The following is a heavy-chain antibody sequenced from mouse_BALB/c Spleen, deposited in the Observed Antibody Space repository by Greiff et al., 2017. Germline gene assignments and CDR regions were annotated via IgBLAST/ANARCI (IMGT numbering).Heavy chain of an antibody. J-gene: IGHJ2*01. CDR3: ARSAPITTVVEGPYFDY. V-gene: IGHV1-82*01. CDR2: IYPGDGDT. CDR1: GYAFSSSW. D-gene: IGHD1-1*01. Sequence: VQLQQSGPELVKPGASVKISCKASGYAFSSSWMNWVKQRPGQGLEWIGRIYPGDGDTNYNGKFKGKATLTADKSSSTAYMQLSSLTSVDSAVYFCARSAPITTVVEGPYFDYWGQGTTLTVSS.